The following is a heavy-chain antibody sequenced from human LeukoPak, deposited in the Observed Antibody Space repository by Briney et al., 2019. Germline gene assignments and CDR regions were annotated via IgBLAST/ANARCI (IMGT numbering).Heavy chain of an antibody. V-gene: IGHV4-59*01. D-gene: IGHD4-17*01. CDR3: ARTLFNHGDYEVYFDY. Sequence: SETLSLTCAASGVSFSNYCLTWIRQPPGKGLEWIWYICYGGSTNYNPSLKRRRTISFNTSNNHFSLKLSSVTAADTAVYYCARTLFNHGDYEVYFDYWGQGTLVTVSS. CDR1: GVSFSNYC. J-gene: IGHJ4*02. CDR2: ICYGGST.